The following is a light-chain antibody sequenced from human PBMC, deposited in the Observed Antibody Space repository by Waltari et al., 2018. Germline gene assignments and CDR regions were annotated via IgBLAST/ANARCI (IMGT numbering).Light chain of an antibody. J-gene: IGLJ2*01. V-gene: IGLV2-23*02. Sequence: QSALTQPASVSGSPGQSITISCTGTSSDIGTYNLVSWYQQHQGKAHILIFYEVRKWPSGFSSRFAGSESGNAASLTISGLQAEDEADYYCCSYACRRTLGVLVGGGTKLTVL. CDR3: CSYACRRTLGVL. CDR1: SSDIGTYNL. CDR2: EVR.